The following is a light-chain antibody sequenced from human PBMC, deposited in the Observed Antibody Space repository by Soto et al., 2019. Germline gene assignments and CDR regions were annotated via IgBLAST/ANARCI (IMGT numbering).Light chain of an antibody. CDR3: CSYADSTTS. J-gene: IGLJ2*01. Sequence: QPVLTQPASVSGSPGQSITISCTGTSTDVDSYNLVSWYQQHPGKAPKLMIYEATKRPSGVSNRFSGSIYGNTASLSISGLQAEDEADYYCCSYADSTTSFGGGTKLTVL. CDR2: EAT. CDR1: STDVDSYNL. V-gene: IGLV2-23*01.